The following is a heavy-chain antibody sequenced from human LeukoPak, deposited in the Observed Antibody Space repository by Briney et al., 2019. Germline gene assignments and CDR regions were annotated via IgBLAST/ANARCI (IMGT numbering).Heavy chain of an antibody. J-gene: IGHJ6*02. CDR3: AKDIGSGWPAYYYYGMDV. CDR1: GFTFDDYA. CDR2: ISWNSGSI. V-gene: IGHV3-9*01. D-gene: IGHD6-19*01. Sequence: PGRSLRLSCAASGFTFDDYAMHWVRQAPGKGLEWVSGISWNSGSIGYADSMKGRFTISRDNAKNSPYLQMNSLRAEDTALYYCAKDIGSGWPAYYYYGMDVWGQGTTVTVSS.